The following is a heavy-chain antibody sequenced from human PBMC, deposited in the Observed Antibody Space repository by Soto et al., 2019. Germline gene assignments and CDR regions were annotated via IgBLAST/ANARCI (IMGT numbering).Heavy chain of an antibody. Sequence: GASVKVSCKASGYTFTSYDINWVRQATGQGLEWMGWMNPNSGNTGYAQKFQGRVTMTRNTSISTAYMELSSLRSEDTAVYYCARGSLRFLGSVPKGGMDVWGQGTTVTVSS. D-gene: IGHD3-3*01. CDR2: MNPNSGNT. V-gene: IGHV1-8*01. CDR3: ARGSLRFLGSVPKGGMDV. CDR1: GYTFTSYD. J-gene: IGHJ6*02.